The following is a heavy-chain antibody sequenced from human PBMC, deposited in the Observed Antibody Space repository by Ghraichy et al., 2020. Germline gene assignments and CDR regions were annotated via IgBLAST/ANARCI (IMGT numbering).Heavy chain of an antibody. CDR3: ARDRWQLVEGALMGVLSPYFDY. V-gene: IGHV3-48*02. CDR1: GFTFSSYS. J-gene: IGHJ4*02. CDR2: ISSSSSTI. D-gene: IGHD6-6*01. Sequence: GESLNISCAASGFTFSSYSMNWVRQAPGKGLEWVSYISSSSSTIYYADSVKGRFTISRDNAKNSLYLQMNSLRDEDTAVYYCARDRWQLVEGALMGVLSPYFDYWGQGTLVTVSS.